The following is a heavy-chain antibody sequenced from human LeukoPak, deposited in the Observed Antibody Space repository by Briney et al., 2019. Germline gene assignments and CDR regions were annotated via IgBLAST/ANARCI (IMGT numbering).Heavy chain of an antibody. Sequence: PGGSLRLSCAASGFTFSSYGMHWVRQAPGKGLEWVAVISYDGSNKYYADSVKGRFTISRDNSKNTLYLQMNSLRAEDTAVYYCAKEAVEYSSSRDAFDIWGQGTMVTVSP. CDR1: GFTFSSYG. J-gene: IGHJ3*02. V-gene: IGHV3-30*18. CDR3: AKEAVEYSSSRDAFDI. D-gene: IGHD6-6*01. CDR2: ISYDGSNK.